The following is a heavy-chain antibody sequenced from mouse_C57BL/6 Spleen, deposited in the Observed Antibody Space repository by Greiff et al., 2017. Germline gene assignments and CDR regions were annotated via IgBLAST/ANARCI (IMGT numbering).Heavy chain of an antibody. Sequence: VQLQQSGAELMKPGASVKLSCKATGYTFTGYWIEWVKQRPGHGLEWIGEILPGSGSTKDNEKFKGMATFTAATSSNTAYMQLSSLTTEDSAIYYCARGDYDDWAMDYWGQGTSVTVSS. V-gene: IGHV1-9*01. CDR3: ARGDYDDWAMDY. D-gene: IGHD2-4*01. CDR1: GYTFTGYW. J-gene: IGHJ4*01. CDR2: ILPGSGST.